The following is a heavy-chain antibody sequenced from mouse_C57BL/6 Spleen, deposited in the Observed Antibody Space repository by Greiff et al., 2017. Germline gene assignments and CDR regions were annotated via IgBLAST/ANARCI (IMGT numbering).Heavy chain of an antibody. D-gene: IGHD2-3*01. J-gene: IGHJ1*03. Sequence: EVQGVESGEGLVKPGGSLKLSCAASGFTFSSYAMSWVRQTPEKRLEWVAYISSGGDYIYYADTVKGRFTISRDNARNTLYLQMSSLKSEDTAMYYCTRDKDDGYYYWYFDVWGTGTTVTVSS. CDR3: TRDKDDGYYYWYFDV. CDR1: GFTFSSYA. V-gene: IGHV5-9-1*02. CDR2: ISSGGDYI.